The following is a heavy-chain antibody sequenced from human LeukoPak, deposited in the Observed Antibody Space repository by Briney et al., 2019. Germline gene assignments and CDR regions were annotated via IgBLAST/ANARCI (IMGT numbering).Heavy chain of an antibody. J-gene: IGHJ6*02. CDR1: GGSISSSSYY. CDR2: IYYSGST. V-gene: IGHV4-39*01. CDR3: ARGIAVAGTKYYYYYYGMDV. D-gene: IGHD6-19*01. Sequence: SETLSLACTVSGGSISSSSYYWGWIRQPPGKGLEWIGSIYYSGSTYYNPSLKSRVTISVDTSKNQFSLKLSSVTAADTAVYYCARGIAVAGTKYYYYYYGMDVWGQGTTVTVSS.